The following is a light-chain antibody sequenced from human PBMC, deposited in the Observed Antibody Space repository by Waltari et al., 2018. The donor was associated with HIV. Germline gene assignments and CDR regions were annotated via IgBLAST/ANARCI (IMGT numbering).Light chain of an antibody. CDR3: QQYYSTPRT. J-gene: IGKJ1*01. CDR2: WAS. V-gene: IGKV4-1*01. CDR1: LSVLYSSNNKNY. Sequence: DILMTQSPHSLSVSLCERVTFNCKYRLSVLYSSNNKNYLAWYQQKPGHPPKLLIYWASTRESGVPDRFSGSGSGTDFTLTISSLQAEDVAVYYCQQYYSTPRTFGQGTKVEIK.